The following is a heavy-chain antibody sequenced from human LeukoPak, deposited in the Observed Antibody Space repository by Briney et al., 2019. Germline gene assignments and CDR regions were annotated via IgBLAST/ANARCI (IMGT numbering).Heavy chain of an antibody. V-gene: IGHV4-4*02. Sequence: SETLSLTCAVSGGSISSRNCWSWVRQPPGKGLEWIGEIDHSGSTNYSPSLKSRVTISVDKSKNQFSLKLSSVTAADTAVYYCARSRGHYDYVWGTHDGFDNWGQGTMVTVSS. D-gene: IGHD3-16*01. J-gene: IGHJ3*02. CDR3: ARSRGHYDYVWGTHDGFDN. CDR2: IDHSGST. CDR1: GGSISSRNC.